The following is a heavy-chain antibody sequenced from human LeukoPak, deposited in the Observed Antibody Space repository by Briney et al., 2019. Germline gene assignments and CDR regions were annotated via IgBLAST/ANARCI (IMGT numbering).Heavy chain of an antibody. CDR1: GYTFTGYY. Sequence: ASVKVSCKASGYTFTGYYMHWVRQAPGQGLEWMGRINPNSGGTNYAQKFQGRGTMTRDTSISTAYMELSRLRSDDTAVYYCARDGYERQLVRIDYWGQGTLVTVSS. CDR3: ARDGYERQLVRIDY. CDR2: INPNSGGT. V-gene: IGHV1-2*06. D-gene: IGHD6-13*01. J-gene: IGHJ4*02.